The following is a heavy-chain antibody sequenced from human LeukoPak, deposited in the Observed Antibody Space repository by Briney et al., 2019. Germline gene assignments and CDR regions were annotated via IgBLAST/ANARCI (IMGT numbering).Heavy chain of an antibody. CDR2: IIPIFGTA. CDR1: GGTFSSYA. D-gene: IGHD3-3*02. CDR3: ARGGAILSRHYYGMDV. V-gene: IGHV1-69*01. Sequence: GSSVKVSCKASGGTFSSYAISRVRQAPGQGLEWMGGIIPIFGTANYAQKFQGRVTITADESTSTAYMELSSLRSEDTAVYYCARGGAILSRHYYGMDVWGQGTTVTVSS. J-gene: IGHJ6*02.